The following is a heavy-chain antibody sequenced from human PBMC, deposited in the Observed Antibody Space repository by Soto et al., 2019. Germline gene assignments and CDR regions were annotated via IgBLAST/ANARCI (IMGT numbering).Heavy chain of an antibody. Sequence: GGSLRLSCAASGFTFSYYGMSWVRQSPGKGLEWVSTIRGSAGNTYYVDSVKGRFTISRDDSTNTVYLQMNSQRAEDTAVYYCAKPLWFGASVFDPWGQGTLVTVSS. CDR1: GFTFSYYG. J-gene: IGHJ5*02. V-gene: IGHV3-23*01. D-gene: IGHD3-10*01. CDR3: AKPLWFGASVFDP. CDR2: IRGSAGNT.